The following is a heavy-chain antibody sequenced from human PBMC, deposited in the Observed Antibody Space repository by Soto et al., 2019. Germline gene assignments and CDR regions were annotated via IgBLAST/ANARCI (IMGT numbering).Heavy chain of an antibody. V-gene: IGHV4-30-4*01. Sequence: QVQLQESGPGLVKPSQTLSLTCTVSGDSISSNNNYWSWIRQPPGEGLEWIGFISYSGTTSYSPSLKSRVAISLDTFKNQFSLSLSSVTAADTAVYYCARGRGYSYGLAPGGQGTLVTVSS. CDR2: ISYSGTT. CDR1: GDSISSNNNY. J-gene: IGHJ5*02. CDR3: ARGRGYSYGLAP. D-gene: IGHD5-18*01.